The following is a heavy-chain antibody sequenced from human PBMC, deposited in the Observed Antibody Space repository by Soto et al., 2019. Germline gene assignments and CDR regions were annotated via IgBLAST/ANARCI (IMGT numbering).Heavy chain of an antibody. CDR1: GGSFSGYY. Sequence: PSETLSLTCAVYGGSFSGYYWSWIRQPPGKGLEWIGEINHSGSTNYNPSLKSRVTISVDTSKNQFSLKLSSVTAADTAVYYCARLPRPRYSGLFRVASQDYWGQGTLVTVS. D-gene: IGHD5-12*01. J-gene: IGHJ4*02. V-gene: IGHV4-34*01. CDR3: ARLPRPRYSGLFRVASQDY. CDR2: INHSGST.